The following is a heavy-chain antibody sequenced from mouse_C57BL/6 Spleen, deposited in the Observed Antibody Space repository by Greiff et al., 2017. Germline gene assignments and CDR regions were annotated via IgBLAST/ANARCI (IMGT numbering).Heavy chain of an antibody. J-gene: IGHJ3*01. V-gene: IGHV1-66*01. CDR2: IYPGSGNT. Sequence: VQLQQSGPELVKPGASVKISCKASGYSFTSYYIHWVKQRPGQGLEWIGWIYPGSGNTKYNEKFKGKATLTADTSSSTAYMQLSSLTSEDSAVYYWARLKGDYFAYWGQGTLVTVSA. D-gene: IGHD2-4*01. CDR3: ARLKGDYFAY. CDR1: GYSFTSYY.